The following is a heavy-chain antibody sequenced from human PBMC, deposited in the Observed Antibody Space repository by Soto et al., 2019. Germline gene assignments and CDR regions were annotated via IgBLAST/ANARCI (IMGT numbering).Heavy chain of an antibody. CDR3: ARIVVVPPHGYYYYGMDV. CDR1: GGSISSSSYY. Sequence: QLQLQESGPGLVKPSETLSLTCTVSGGSISSSSYYWGWIRQPPGKGLEWIGSIYYSGSTYYNPSLKSRVTISVDTSKNQFSLKLSSVTAADTAVYYCARIVVVPPHGYYYYGMDVWGQGTTVTVSS. V-gene: IGHV4-39*01. CDR2: IYYSGST. J-gene: IGHJ6*02. D-gene: IGHD2-2*01.